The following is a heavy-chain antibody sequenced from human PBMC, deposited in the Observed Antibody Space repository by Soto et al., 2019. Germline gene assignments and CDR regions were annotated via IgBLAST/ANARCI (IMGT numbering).Heavy chain of an antibody. CDR3: ARAGSCSSTSCSRDYYYYGMDV. CDR2: IYYSGST. D-gene: IGHD2-2*01. V-gene: IGHV4-31*03. Sequence: SETLSLTCTVSGGSISSGGYYWSWIRQHPGKGLEWIGYIYYSGSTYYNPSLKSRVTISVDTSKNQFSLKLSSVTAADTAVYYCARAGSCSSTSCSRDYYYYGMDVWGQGTTVTVSS. CDR1: GGSISSGGYY. J-gene: IGHJ6*02.